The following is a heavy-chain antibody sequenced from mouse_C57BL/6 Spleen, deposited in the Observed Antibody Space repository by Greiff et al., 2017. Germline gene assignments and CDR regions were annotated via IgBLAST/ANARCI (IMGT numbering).Heavy chain of an antibody. J-gene: IGHJ2*01. D-gene: IGHD1-1*01. CDR1: GYTFTSYW. V-gene: IGHV1-50*01. Sequence: QVQLQQPGAELVKPGASVKLSCKASGYTFTSYWMLWVKQRPGQGLEWIGEIDPSDSYTNSNQKFKGKATLTVDTSSSTAYMQRSSLTSEDSAVYYCARLATVVWDYFDYWGQGTTLTVAS. CDR3: ARLATVVWDYFDY. CDR2: IDPSDSYT.